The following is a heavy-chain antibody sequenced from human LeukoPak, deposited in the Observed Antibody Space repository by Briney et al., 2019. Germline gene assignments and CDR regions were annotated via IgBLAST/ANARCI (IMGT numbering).Heavy chain of an antibody. V-gene: IGHV1-69*05. Sequence: ASVKVSCKASGGTFSSYAISWVRQAPGQGLEWMGGIIPIFGTANYAQKFQGRVTITTDESTSTAYMELSSLRSEDTAVYYCARGDWNYGGYYYYMDVWGKGTTVTVSS. J-gene: IGHJ6*03. CDR2: IIPIFGTA. CDR3: ARGDWNYGGYYYYMDV. D-gene: IGHD1-7*01. CDR1: GGTFSSYA.